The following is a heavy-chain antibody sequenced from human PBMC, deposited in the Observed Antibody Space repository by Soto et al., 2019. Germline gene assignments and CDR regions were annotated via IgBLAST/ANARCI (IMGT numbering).Heavy chain of an antibody. CDR2: VNIHSGDI. J-gene: IGHJ4*02. Sequence: QVQLVQSGAEVKKPGASVKVYCKASGYTFTSYGISWVRQAPGQGIEWMGWVNIHSGDINYAQNLQGRVTMTTDTSASTAYMELRSLRSDDTAVYYCARERGGYRYGDSWGQGTLVTVSS. CDR3: ARERGGYRYGDS. D-gene: IGHD5-18*01. V-gene: IGHV1-18*01. CDR1: GYTFTSYG.